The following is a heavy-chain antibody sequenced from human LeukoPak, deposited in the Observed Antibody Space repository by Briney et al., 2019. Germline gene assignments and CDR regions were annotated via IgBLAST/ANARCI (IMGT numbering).Heavy chain of an antibody. CDR2: IYHSGST. D-gene: IGHD3-22*01. J-gene: IGHJ4*02. Sequence: SETLSLTCAVSGGSISSGGYSWSWIRQPPGKDLEWIGYIYHSGSTYYNPSLKSRVTISVDTSKNQFSLKLSSVTAADTAVYYCARSPYYYDSSGYYLWGQGTLVTVSS. CDR1: GGSISSGGYS. CDR3: ARSPYYYDSSGYYL. V-gene: IGHV4-30-2*01.